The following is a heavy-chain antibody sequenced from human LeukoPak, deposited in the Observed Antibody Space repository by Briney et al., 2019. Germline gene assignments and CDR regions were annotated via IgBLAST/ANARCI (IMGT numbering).Heavy chain of an antibody. CDR2: INPNSGGT. V-gene: IGHV1-2*02. D-gene: IGHD3-9*01. J-gene: IGHJ5*02. CDR3: ARGLVYYDILTEGFDP. Sequence: AASVKVSCKASGYTFTGYYMHWVRQAPGQGLEWMGWINPNSGGTNYAQKFQGRVTMTRDTSISTAYMELSRLRSDDTAVYYCARGLVYYDILTEGFDPWGQGTLVTVSS. CDR1: GYTFTGYY.